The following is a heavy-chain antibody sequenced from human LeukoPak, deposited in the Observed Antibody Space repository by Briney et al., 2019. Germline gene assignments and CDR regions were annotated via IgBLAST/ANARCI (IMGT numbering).Heavy chain of an antibody. V-gene: IGHV4-38-2*02. J-gene: IGHJ3*01. D-gene: IGHD1-26*01. CDR1: GYSISSGYY. CDR2: IYHSGST. CDR3: ASGKQGGAFDL. Sequence: PSETLSLTCTVSGYSISSGYYWGWIRQPPGKGLEWIGSIYHSGSTYYNPSLKSRVTISVDTSKNQFSLKLSSVTAADTAVYYCASGKQGGAFDLWGLGTTVTVSS.